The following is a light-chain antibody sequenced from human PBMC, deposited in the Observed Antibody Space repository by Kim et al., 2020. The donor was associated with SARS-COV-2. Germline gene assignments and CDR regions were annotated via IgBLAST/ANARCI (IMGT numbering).Light chain of an antibody. J-gene: IGLJ2*01. CDR3: QVWDVNSEQVV. Sequence: APGEAAGLTCGGNNLRFKRVHWNHQRPGQAPVLVIYNDADRPSAIPDRFSGSNSGTMATLTISRVEAADEADYYCQVWDVNSEQVVFGGGTKVTVL. CDR2: NDA. V-gene: IGLV3-21*04. CDR1: NLRFKR.